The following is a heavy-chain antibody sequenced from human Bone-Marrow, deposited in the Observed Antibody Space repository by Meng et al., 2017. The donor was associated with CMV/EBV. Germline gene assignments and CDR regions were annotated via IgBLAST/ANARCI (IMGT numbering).Heavy chain of an antibody. D-gene: IGHD2-21*02. V-gene: IGHV3-30*03. Sequence: GGSLRLSCAASGFTFSSYSMNWVRQAPGKGLEWVAVISYDGSNKYYADSVKGRFTISRDNSKNTLYLQMNSLRAEDTAVYYCARGGLRFLLEHFDYWGQGTLVTVSS. CDR1: GFTFSSYS. J-gene: IGHJ4*02. CDR2: ISYDGSNK. CDR3: ARGGLRFLLEHFDY.